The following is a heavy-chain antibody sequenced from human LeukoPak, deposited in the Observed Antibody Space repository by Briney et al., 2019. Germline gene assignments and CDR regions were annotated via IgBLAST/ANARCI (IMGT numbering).Heavy chain of an antibody. CDR2: IIPILGIA. Sequence: SVKVSCKASGGTFSSYAISWVRQAPGQGLEWMGRIIPILGIANYAQKFQGRVTITADKSTSTAYMELSSLRSEDTAVYYCARGRDGYNFWCRGDAFDIWGQRTIVNVSS. J-gene: IGHJ3*02. D-gene: IGHD5-24*01. CDR1: GGTFSSYA. V-gene: IGHV1-69*04. CDR3: ARGRDGYNFWCRGDAFDI.